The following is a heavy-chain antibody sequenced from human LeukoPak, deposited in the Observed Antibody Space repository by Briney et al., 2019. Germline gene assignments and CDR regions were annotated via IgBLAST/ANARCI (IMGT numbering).Heavy chain of an antibody. V-gene: IGHV3-23*01. CDR1: GFTFSTYA. CDR3: AREQSYYGSGTYYNVLDY. CDR2: ISGSGGST. Sequence: PGGSLRLSCAASGFTFSTYAMSWVRQAPGKGLEWVSAISGSGGSTYYADSMKGRFTISTDNAKNSLDLQMNSLRAEDTAFYYCAREQSYYGSGTYYNVLDYWGQGTLVTVSS. J-gene: IGHJ4*02. D-gene: IGHD3-10*01.